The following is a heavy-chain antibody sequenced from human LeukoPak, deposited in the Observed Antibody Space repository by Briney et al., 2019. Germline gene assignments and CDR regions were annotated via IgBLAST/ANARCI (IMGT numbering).Heavy chain of an antibody. D-gene: IGHD2-8*01. J-gene: IGHJ5*02. Sequence: SETLSLTCTVSGGSISSNYWSWIRQPPGKGLEWIGYIYYSGSTSYNPSLTSRVTISVDTSNNQFSLKLSSVTAADTAVYYCARHGVGFDPWGQGTLVTVSS. CDR2: IYYSGST. CDR3: ARHGVGFDP. V-gene: IGHV4-59*01. CDR1: GGSISSNY.